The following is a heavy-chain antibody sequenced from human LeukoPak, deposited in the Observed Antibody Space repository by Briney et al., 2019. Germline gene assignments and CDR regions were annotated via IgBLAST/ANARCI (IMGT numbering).Heavy chain of an antibody. D-gene: IGHD1-26*01. J-gene: IGHJ4*02. CDR1: GFTFSSYS. V-gene: IGHV3-66*01. Sequence: GGSLRLSCAASGFTFSSYSINWVRQAPGKGLEWVSVIYSGGSTYYADSVKGRFTISRDNSKNTLYLQMNSLRAEDTAVYYCARGNYASGSYHYFDYWGQGTLVTVSS. CDR3: ARGNYASGSYHYFDY. CDR2: IYSGGST.